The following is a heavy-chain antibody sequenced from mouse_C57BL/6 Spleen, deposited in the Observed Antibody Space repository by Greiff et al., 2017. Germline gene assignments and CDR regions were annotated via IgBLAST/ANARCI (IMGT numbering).Heavy chain of an antibody. Sequence: EVQLQQSGPELVKPGASVKISCKASGYTFTDYYMNWVKQSHGKSLEWIGDINPNNGGTSYNQKFKGKATLTVDKSSSTAYMELRSLTSENSAVYVWARSLATDWYVDFWGTGTSVTVSS. CDR3: ARSLATDWYVDF. CDR1: GYTFTDYY. J-gene: IGHJ1*03. CDR2: INPNNGGT. D-gene: IGHD1-1*01. V-gene: IGHV1-26*01.